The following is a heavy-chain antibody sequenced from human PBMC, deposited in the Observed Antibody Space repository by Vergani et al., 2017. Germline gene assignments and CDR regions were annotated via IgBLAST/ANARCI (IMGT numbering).Heavy chain of an antibody. V-gene: IGHV3-23*01. J-gene: IGHJ3*01. CDR3: AKGAMTGGWIHVAFDV. D-gene: IGHD6-19*01. CDR1: GFTFSSYA. CDR2: ISGSGSST. Sequence: EVQLLESGGGLVQPGGSLRLSCAASGFTFSSYAMSWVRQAPGKGLEWVSGISGSGSSTYYADSVKGRFTISRDNSKHTLYLQMSSLGAEDTVVYYCAKGAMTGGWIHVAFDVGGQGTMVTVSS.